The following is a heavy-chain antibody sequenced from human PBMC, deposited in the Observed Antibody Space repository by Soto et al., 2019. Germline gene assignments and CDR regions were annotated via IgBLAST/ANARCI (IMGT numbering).Heavy chain of an antibody. V-gene: IGHV4-30-4*01. Sequence: SATLSLTCTVSGGSISSGDYYWSWIRQPPGKGLEWIGYIYYSGSTYYNPSLKSRVTISVDTSKNQFSLKPSSVTAADPAVCYCAGDPWYSYEYYYGMDGWGQGTTVTVS. CDR1: GGSISSGDYY. CDR2: IYYSGST. D-gene: IGHD5-18*01. CDR3: AGDPWYSYEYYYGMDG. J-gene: IGHJ6*02.